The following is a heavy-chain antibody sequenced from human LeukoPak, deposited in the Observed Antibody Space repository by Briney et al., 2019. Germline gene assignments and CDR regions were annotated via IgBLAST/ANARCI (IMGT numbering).Heavy chain of an antibody. J-gene: IGHJ4*02. CDR1: GGTFSSYA. Sequence: ASVKVSCKASGGTFSSYAISWVRQAPGQGLGWMGRIIPIFGTANYAQKFQGRVTITTDESTSTAYMELSSLRSEDTAVYYCARGFWSGYYFDYWGQGTLVTVSS. D-gene: IGHD3-3*01. CDR3: ARGFWSGYYFDY. CDR2: IIPIFGTA. V-gene: IGHV1-69*05.